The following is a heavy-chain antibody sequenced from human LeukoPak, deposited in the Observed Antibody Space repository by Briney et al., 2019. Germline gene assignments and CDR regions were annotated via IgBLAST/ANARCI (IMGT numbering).Heavy chain of an antibody. D-gene: IGHD2-21*01. Sequence: GGSLRLSCAASGFGFTSHGMNWVRQTPGKGLEWVAFIRSDGSNKYYADSVKGRFIVSRDNSKNTLYVQMNSLRHEDTAVYYCAKPSYCGSGTRPLGHSGQGTLVTVSS. CDR3: AKPSYCGSGTRPLGH. V-gene: IGHV3-30*02. J-gene: IGHJ4*02. CDR2: IRSDGSNK. CDR1: GFGFTSHG.